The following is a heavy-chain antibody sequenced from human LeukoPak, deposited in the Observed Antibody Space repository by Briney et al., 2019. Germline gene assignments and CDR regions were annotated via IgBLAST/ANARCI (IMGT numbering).Heavy chain of an antibody. J-gene: IGHJ5*02. CDR3: AKVSSGIVVVPAAKFDP. CDR2: ISGSGGST. V-gene: IGHV3-23*01. D-gene: IGHD2-2*01. CDR1: GFTFSSYA. Sequence: PGGSLRLSCATSGFTFSSYAMSWVRQAPGKGLEWVSAISGSGGSTYYADSVKGRFTISRDNSKNTLYLQMNGLRAEDTAVYYCAKVSSGIVVVPAAKFDPWGQGTLVTVSS.